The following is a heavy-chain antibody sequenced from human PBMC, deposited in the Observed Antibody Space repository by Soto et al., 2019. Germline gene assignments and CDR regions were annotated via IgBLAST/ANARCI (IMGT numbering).Heavy chain of an antibody. Sequence: QVQLVQSGAEVQRPGASVKVSCRASGYAFGDYDISWVRQAPGQGLEWMGWMNPNSANTGYAQKFQGRVSMTRDMSISTAYMELSRLRPEDTAIYYCARMATYGTLNWFHPWGQGALVTVSS. J-gene: IGHJ5*02. CDR2: MNPNSANT. D-gene: IGHD1-1*01. V-gene: IGHV1-8*01. CDR1: GYAFGDYD. CDR3: ARMATYGTLNWFHP.